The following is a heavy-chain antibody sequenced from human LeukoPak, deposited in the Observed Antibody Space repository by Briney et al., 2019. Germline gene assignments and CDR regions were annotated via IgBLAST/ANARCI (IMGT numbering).Heavy chain of an antibody. Sequence: SETLSLTCAVYGGSFSGYYWSWIRQPPGKGLEWIGEINHRGSTNYNPSLKSRVTISVDTSKNQCALKLSSVTAADTAVYYCARSYGDYVYYGMDVWGKGTTVTVSS. CDR1: GGSFSGYY. D-gene: IGHD4-17*01. J-gene: IGHJ6*04. V-gene: IGHV4-34*01. CDR3: ARSYGDYVYYGMDV. CDR2: INHRGST.